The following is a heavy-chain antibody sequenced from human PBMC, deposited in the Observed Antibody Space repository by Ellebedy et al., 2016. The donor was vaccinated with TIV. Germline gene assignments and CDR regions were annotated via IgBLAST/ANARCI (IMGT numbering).Heavy chain of an antibody. CDR1: GFTFSSYW. CDR3: TRSIHSYAWGL. Sequence: GESLKISCAASGFTFSSYWMHWVRQAPGKGLLWVSRIVGDGSDTKYAESVKGRFTISRDNSKNTLYLQMNGLTADDTALYFCTRSIHSYAWGLWGQGTLVTVSS. J-gene: IGHJ4*02. D-gene: IGHD3-16*01. CDR2: IVGDGSDT. V-gene: IGHV3-74*01.